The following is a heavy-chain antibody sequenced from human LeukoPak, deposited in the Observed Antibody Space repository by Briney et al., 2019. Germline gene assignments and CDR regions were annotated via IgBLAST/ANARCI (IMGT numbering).Heavy chain of an antibody. CDR2: ITQDGSEK. J-gene: IGHJ4*02. CDR1: GFTFSNYW. V-gene: IGHV3-7*01. CDR3: AREVRGSGSYAPPQLDY. Sequence: GGSLRLSCAASGFTFSNYWMTWVRQAPGKGLEWVANITQDGSEKYYVDSVKGRCTISRDNAKNSLYLQMNSLRAEDTAVYFCAREVRGSGSYAPPQLDYWGQGTLVTVSS. D-gene: IGHD1-26*01.